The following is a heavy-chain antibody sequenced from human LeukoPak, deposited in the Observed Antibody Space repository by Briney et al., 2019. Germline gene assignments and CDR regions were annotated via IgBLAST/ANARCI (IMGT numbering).Heavy chain of an antibody. CDR2: IYYSGST. Sequence: SETLSLTCIVSGGSISSYYWSWIRQPPGKGLEWTGYIYYSGSTNYNPSLKSRVTISVDTSKNQFSLKLSSVTAADTAVYYCARLSPPVSSDCPIWGQGTMVTVSS. CDR3: ARLSPPVSSDCPI. CDR1: GGSISSYY. V-gene: IGHV4-59*01. D-gene: IGHD2-21*02. J-gene: IGHJ3*02.